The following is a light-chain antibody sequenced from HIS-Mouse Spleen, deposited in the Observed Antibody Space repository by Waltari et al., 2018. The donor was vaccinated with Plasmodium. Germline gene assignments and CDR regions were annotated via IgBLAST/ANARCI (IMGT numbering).Light chain of an antibody. CDR3: QQYNNWSFT. V-gene: IGKV3-15*01. CDR1: GSVSSN. CDR2: GAS. Sequence: EIAMTQSPATLSVSPGERATLSCSASGSVSSNLARYQPQPGQAPRRLIYGASTRATGIPARFSGSGSGIEFTLTISCLPSEDFAVYCWQQYNNWSFTFGPGTKVDIK. J-gene: IGKJ3*01.